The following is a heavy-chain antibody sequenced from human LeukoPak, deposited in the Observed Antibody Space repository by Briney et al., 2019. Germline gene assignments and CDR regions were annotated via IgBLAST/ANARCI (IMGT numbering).Heavy chain of an antibody. V-gene: IGHV4-34*01. Sequence: SETLSLTCAVYGGSFSGYYWSWIRQPPGKGLEWIGEINHSGSTNYNPSLKSRVTISVDTSKNQFSLKLSSVTAADTAVYYCARRVQKGRIPYYYYYMDVWGKGTTVTVSS. D-gene: IGHD2-15*01. CDR1: GGSFSGYY. J-gene: IGHJ6*03. CDR3: ARRVQKGRIPYYYYYMDV. CDR2: INHSGST.